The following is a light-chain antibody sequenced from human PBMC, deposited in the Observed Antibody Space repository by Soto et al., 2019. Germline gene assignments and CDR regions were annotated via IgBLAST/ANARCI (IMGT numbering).Light chain of an antibody. CDR2: EVS. V-gene: IGLV2-8*01. CDR3: SSYAGSVG. J-gene: IGLJ2*01. Sequence: QSVLTQPPSASGSPGQSVTISCTGTSSDVGGYNYVSWYQQHPGKAPKLMIYEVSKRPSGVPDRFSGSKSGNTASLTVSGLQAEDEADYYCSSYAGSVGFGGGTKLTVL. CDR1: SSDVGGYNY.